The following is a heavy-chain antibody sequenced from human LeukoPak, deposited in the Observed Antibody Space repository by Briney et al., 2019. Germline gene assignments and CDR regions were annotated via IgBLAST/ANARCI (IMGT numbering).Heavy chain of an antibody. CDR1: GVTFSSYA. D-gene: IGHD6-19*01. CDR3: AKERTGGWPFDY. J-gene: IGHJ4*02. Sequence: PGGSLRLSCAASGVTFSSYAMSWVRQAPGKGLEWVSGISGSRGTTYYADSVKGRLTISRDKSKNTLYLQMNSLRADDTAVYYCAKERTGGWPFDYWGQGTLVTVSS. V-gene: IGHV3-23*01. CDR2: ISGSRGTT.